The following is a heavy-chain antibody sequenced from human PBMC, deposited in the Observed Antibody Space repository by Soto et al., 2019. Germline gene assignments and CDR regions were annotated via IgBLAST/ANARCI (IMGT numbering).Heavy chain of an antibody. D-gene: IGHD4-17*01. J-gene: IGHJ4*02. CDR2: IYYSGST. V-gene: IGHV4-39*07. CDR3: ARRYGGHFEY. CDR1: GGSISSSSYY. Sequence: SETLSLTCTVSGGSISSSSYYWGWIRQPPGKGLEWIGSIYYSGSTYYNPSLKSRVTISVDTSKNQFSLKLSSVTAADTAVYYCARRYGGHFEYWGQGTLVTVSS.